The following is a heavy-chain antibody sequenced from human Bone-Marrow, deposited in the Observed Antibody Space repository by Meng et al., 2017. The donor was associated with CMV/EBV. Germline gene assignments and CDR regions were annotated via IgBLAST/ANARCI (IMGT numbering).Heavy chain of an antibody. V-gene: IGHV4-39*01. CDR1: GCSISSSSYY. D-gene: IGHD4-23*01. CDR2: IYYSGST. Sequence: SETLSLTCTVSGCSISSSSYYWGWIRQPPGKGLEWIGYIYYSGSTNYNPVLKSRVTISVDTSKNQYSLKLSSVTAADTAVYYCARLEIMVVTPRGAFDNWGQGTMVTVSS. J-gene: IGHJ3*02. CDR3: ARLEIMVVTPRGAFDN.